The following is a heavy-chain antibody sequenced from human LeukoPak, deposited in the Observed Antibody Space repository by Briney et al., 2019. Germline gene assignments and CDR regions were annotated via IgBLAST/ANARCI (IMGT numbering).Heavy chain of an antibody. V-gene: IGHV3-23*01. J-gene: IGHJ4*02. CDR1: GFTFRSDA. Sequence: GGSLRLSCAASGFTFRSDAMSWVRQAPGKGLEWVPAISSSGGRTYYADSVKGRFTISRDNSKNTLYLQMNSLRAEDTAVYYCAKEDGYGAKNYWGQGTLVTVSS. D-gene: IGHD4-17*01. CDR2: ISSSGGRT. CDR3: AKEDGYGAKNY.